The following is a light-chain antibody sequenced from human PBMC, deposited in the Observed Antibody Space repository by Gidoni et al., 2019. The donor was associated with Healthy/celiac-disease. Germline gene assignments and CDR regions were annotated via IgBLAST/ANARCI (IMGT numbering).Light chain of an antibody. CDR1: KGISSW. CDR2: AAS. CDR3: QQANSFPIP. J-gene: IGKJ5*01. Sequence: DIQMTQSPSSVSASVGDRVTITGRASKGISSWLAWYQPKPGKAPKLLIYAASSLQSGVPSRFSGSGSGTDFTLTISSLQPEDFATYYCQQANSFPIPFGQGTRLEIK. V-gene: IGKV1-12*01.